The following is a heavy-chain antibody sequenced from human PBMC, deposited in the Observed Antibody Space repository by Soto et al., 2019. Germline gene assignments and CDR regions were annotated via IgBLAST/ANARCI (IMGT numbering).Heavy chain of an antibody. CDR1: GFTFSRYW. Sequence: EVQLVESGGVLVQPGGSLRLSCVASGFTFSRYWMSWVRQAPGKGLEWVANIKQDGSKKYYVDSVKGRFTISRDNANNSVYLQMNSLRAEDTAVYYCARIDCTGSSCYISDYWGQGTLVTVSS. D-gene: IGHD2-2*02. CDR3: ARIDCTGSSCYISDY. CDR2: IKQDGSKK. V-gene: IGHV3-7*03. J-gene: IGHJ4*02.